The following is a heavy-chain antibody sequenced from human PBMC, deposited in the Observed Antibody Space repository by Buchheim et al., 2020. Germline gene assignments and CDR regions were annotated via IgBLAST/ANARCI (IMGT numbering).Heavy chain of an antibody. V-gene: IGHV3-48*03. CDR1: GFTFSSYE. CDR3: ARVASGWNKYYFDQ. Sequence: EVQLVESGGGSVQPGGSLRLSCAASGFTFSSYEMKWVRQAPGKGLEGVAYISSSGYTIYYADSVQGRFTISRDNAKNSLYLQMNSLRAEDTAVYYCARVASGWNKYYFDQWGQGTL. D-gene: IGHD6-19*01. J-gene: IGHJ4*02. CDR2: ISSSGYTI.